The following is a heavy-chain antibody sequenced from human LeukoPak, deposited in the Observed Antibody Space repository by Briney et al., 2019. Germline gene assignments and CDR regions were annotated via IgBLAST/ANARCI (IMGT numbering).Heavy chain of an antibody. D-gene: IGHD1-26*01. CDR2: IRSKAYGGTT. Sequence: GGSLRLSCTASGFTFCDYAMSWFRQAPGKGLEWVGFIRSKAYGGTTEYAASVKGRFTISRDDSKSIAYLQMNSLKTEDTAMYFCTRGVVAASALFDHWGQGTLVTVSS. V-gene: IGHV3-49*03. CDR1: GFTFCDYA. CDR3: TRGVVAASALFDH. J-gene: IGHJ4*02.